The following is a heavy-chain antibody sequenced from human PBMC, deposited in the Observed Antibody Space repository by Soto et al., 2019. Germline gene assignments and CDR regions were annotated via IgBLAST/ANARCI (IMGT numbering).Heavy chain of an antibody. CDR1: GYSFTTSW. CDR3: AKPASGSSPDY. CDR2: IYPGDSET. D-gene: IGHD6-13*01. V-gene: IGHV5-51*01. Sequence: GESLKISCKGSGYSFTTSWIGWVRQMPGRGLEWMGIIYPGDSETRYIPSFQGQVTISADKSITTAYLQWSSLQASDTAMYYCAKPASGSSPDYWGQGTLVTVSS. J-gene: IGHJ4*02.